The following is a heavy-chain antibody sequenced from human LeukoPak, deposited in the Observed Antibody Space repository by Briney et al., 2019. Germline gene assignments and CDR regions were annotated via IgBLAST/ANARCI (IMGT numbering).Heavy chain of an antibody. D-gene: IGHD6-19*01. V-gene: IGHV2-70*01. J-gene: IGHJ1*01. CDR2: LAWDDAQ. CDR3: ARTRYSSGWPEYFQD. Sequence: SGPSLFQPQPTLTLTCTFSGPAPGTRGMCVSWIRQPPGKALEGLAPLAWDDAQYYSTSLKPRLTISNATSKNQVVLTMTNVDPVDTATYYCARTRYSSGWPEYFQDWGQGTLVTVSS. CDR1: GPAPGTRGMC.